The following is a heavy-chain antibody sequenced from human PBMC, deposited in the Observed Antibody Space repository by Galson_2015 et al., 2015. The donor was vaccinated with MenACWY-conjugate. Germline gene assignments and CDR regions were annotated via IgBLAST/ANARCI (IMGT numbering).Heavy chain of an antibody. CDR3: AKDIIVGIGSYTPFDY. V-gene: IGHV3-23*01. CDR1: GFIFNTYW. Sequence: SLRLSCAASGFIFNTYWMHWVRQAPGKGLEWVSSISGSGATTDYADSVRGRFTISRDNSKNTLYLEINSLRVDDTAVYYCAKDIIVGIGSYTPFDYWGQGPLVPVSS. D-gene: IGHD3-10*01. J-gene: IGHJ4*02. CDR2: ISGSGATT.